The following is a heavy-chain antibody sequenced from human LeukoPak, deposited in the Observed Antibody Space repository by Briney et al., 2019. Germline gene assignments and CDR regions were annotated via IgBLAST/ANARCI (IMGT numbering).Heavy chain of an antibody. V-gene: IGHV4-59*01. Sequence: SETLSLTCTVPGGSISSYYWSWIRQPPGKGLEWIGYIYYSGSTNYNPSLKSRVTISVDTSKNQFFLKLSSVTAADTAVYYCAREGRYCGGDCYSGIDYWGQGTLVTVSS. CDR3: AREGRYCGGDCYSGIDY. D-gene: IGHD2-21*02. J-gene: IGHJ4*02. CDR1: GGSISSYY. CDR2: IYYSGST.